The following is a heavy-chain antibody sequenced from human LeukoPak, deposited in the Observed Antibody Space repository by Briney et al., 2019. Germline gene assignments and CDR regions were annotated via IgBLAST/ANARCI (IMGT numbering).Heavy chain of an antibody. Sequence: PGGSLRLSCAASGFSFNSINMHRVRQAPGKGLEWVAFIRYDGSDKYFADSVKGRFTISRDNSKNTLYLQMNSLRVEDTAVYYCAKAYNYGFDYWGQGALVTVSS. CDR1: GFSFNSIN. D-gene: IGHD5-18*01. CDR3: AKAYNYGFDY. CDR2: IRYDGSDK. J-gene: IGHJ4*02. V-gene: IGHV3-30*02.